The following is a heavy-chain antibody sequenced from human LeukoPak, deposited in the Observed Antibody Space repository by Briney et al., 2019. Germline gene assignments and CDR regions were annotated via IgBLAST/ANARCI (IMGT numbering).Heavy chain of an antibody. V-gene: IGHV3-7*01. CDR1: GFTFSGHW. D-gene: IGHD1-14*01. Sequence: GGSLRLSCAASGFTFSGHWMSWVRQAPGEGLEWVANINQGGSDKYYVDSVKGRFTISRDNANNLLYLQMNSLRGEDTAVYYCTRDRSRAEDDWGQGTLVTVSS. J-gene: IGHJ4*02. CDR2: INQGGSDK. CDR3: TRDRSRAEDD.